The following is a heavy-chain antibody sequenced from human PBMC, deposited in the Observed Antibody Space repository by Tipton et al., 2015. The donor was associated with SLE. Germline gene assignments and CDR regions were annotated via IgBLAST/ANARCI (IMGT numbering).Heavy chain of an antibody. CDR3: ARDVVGPPVSYYGMDV. Sequence: SLRLSCAASGFTFSNYAMHRVRQAPGKGPEWVAVISYDGSNKYYADSVKGRFTISRDNSKNTLYLQMNSLRAEDTAVYYCARDVVGPPVSYYGMDVWGQGTTVTVSS. D-gene: IGHD2-15*01. CDR2: ISYDGSNK. CDR1: GFTFSNYA. V-gene: IGHV3-30*04. J-gene: IGHJ6*02.